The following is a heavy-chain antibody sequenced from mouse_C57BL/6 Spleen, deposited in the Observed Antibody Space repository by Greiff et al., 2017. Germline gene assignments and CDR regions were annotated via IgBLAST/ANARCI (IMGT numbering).Heavy chain of an antibody. J-gene: IGHJ2*01. CDR3: ARDERRGFDY. CDR1: GFTFSSYA. Sequence: EVKLVESGGGLVKPGASLKLSCAASGFTFSSYAMSWVRQTPEKRLEWVANISDGGSYTYYPDNVKGRFTISRDNAKNNLYLQMSQLKSEATAMYYCARDERRGFDYWGQGTTLTVSS. CDR2: ISDGGSYT. V-gene: IGHV5-4*01.